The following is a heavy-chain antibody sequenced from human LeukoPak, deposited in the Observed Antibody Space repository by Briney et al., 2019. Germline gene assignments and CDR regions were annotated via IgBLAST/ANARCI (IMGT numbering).Heavy chain of an antibody. CDR3: ARRGVVPAAFEFDY. J-gene: IGHJ4*02. CDR1: GYTFTSYD. CDR2: MNPNSGNT. V-gene: IGHV1-8*01. D-gene: IGHD2-2*01. Sequence: ASVKVSCKASGYTFTSYDINWVRQATGQGLEWMGWMNPNSGNTGYAQKFQGRVTMTRDMSTSTVYMELSSLRSEDTAVYYCARRGVVPAAFEFDYWGQGTLVTVSS.